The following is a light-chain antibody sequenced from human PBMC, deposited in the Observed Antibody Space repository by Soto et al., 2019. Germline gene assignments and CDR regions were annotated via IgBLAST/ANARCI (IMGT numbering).Light chain of an antibody. CDR2: GAS. CDR1: QGINKD. V-gene: IGKV1-17*03. Sequence: IQMTQSPSAMSASVGDRVTITCRASQGINKDLVWFQQKPGKVPKRLIYGASSLHNGVPSRFSGSGSGTDFTLTISNLQPEDFATYYCLQHSSYPRTFGQGTKVDIK. J-gene: IGKJ2*01. CDR3: LQHSSYPRT.